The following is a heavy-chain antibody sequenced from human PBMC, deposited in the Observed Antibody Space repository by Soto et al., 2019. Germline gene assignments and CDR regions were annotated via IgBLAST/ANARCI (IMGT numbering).Heavy chain of an antibody. Sequence: GGSLRLSCAASGFTFTSAWINWVRQAPGKGLEWAGRIKSKTDGGTVDYGAPVKGRFTISRDDSKNTAYLQMNSLRNEDTAVYYCTTAERGGSYYSDYWGQGTLVTVS. D-gene: IGHD1-26*01. J-gene: IGHJ4*02. V-gene: IGHV3-15*07. CDR2: IKSKTDGGTV. CDR1: GFTFTSAW. CDR3: TTAERGGSYYSDY.